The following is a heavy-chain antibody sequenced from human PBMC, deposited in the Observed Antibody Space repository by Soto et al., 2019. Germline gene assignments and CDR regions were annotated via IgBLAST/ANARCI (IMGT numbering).Heavy chain of an antibody. J-gene: IGHJ5*02. CDR3: ARVLYSSSSPWFDP. D-gene: IGHD6-6*01. Sequence: ASVKVSSKASGYTFTSYDINWVRQATGQGLEWMGWMNPDSGNTGYAQKFQGRVTMTRNTSISTAYMELSSLRSEDTAVYYCARVLYSSSSPWFDPWGQGTLVTVSS. CDR1: GYTFTSYD. CDR2: MNPDSGNT. V-gene: IGHV1-8*01.